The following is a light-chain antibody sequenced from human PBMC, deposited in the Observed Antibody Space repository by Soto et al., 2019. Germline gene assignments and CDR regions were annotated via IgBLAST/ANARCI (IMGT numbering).Light chain of an antibody. CDR2: AAS. V-gene: IGKV1-9*01. CDR3: QQINTYPIT. J-gene: IGKJ5*01. CDR1: QGISSY. Sequence: DIQLTQSPSFLSASVGDRVTITCRASQGISSYLAWYQQKPGKVPKLLIYAASTLQSGVPSRFSGSGSGTESTLTISSLQPEDFATYYCQQINTYPITFGQGTRLEIK.